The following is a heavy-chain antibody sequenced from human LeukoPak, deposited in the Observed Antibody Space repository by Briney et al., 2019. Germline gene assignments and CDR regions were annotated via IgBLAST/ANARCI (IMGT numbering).Heavy chain of an antibody. CDR3: AKDQEGSSSADDY. V-gene: IGHV3-30*18. D-gene: IGHD6-6*01. J-gene: IGHJ4*02. Sequence: GGSLRLSCAASGFTLSSYGMHWVRQAPGKGLEWVAVISYDGSNKYYADSVKGRFTISRDNSKNTLYLQMNSLRAEDTAVYYCAKDQEGSSSADDYWGQGTLVTVSS. CDR1: GFTLSSYG. CDR2: ISYDGSNK.